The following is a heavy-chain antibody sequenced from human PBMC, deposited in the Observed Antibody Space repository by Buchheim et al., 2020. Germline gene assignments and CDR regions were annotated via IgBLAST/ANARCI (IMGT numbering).Heavy chain of an antibody. V-gene: IGHV4-30-2*01. CDR1: GDSIHSGGYS. Sequence: HLHLQESGSGLVNPSQTLSLTCAVSGDSIHSGGYSWSWIRQPPGKGLEWIGYIYHSGTTHYNPSLKSRVTMSVDRSKNQVSLKLSSVTAADTAVYYCARHRTVTGSSLSDYWGQGTL. CDR3: ARHRTVTGSSLSDY. CDR2: IYHSGTT. D-gene: IGHD1-26*01. J-gene: IGHJ4*02.